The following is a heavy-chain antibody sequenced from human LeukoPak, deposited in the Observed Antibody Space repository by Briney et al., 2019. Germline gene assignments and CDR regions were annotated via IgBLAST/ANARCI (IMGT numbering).Heavy chain of an antibody. V-gene: IGHV4-59*12. J-gene: IGHJ5*02. CDR3: ARVSSGWFDP. CDR2: VFYTGSP. Sequence: SETLSLTCSVSSGSISNSYWNWVRHPPGKGLEWIGSVFYTGSPDHNPSLKSRVTMSVDTSKNHFSLKLSSVTAADTAVYYCARVSSGWFDPWGQGTLVTVSS. D-gene: IGHD6-19*01. CDR1: SGSISNSY.